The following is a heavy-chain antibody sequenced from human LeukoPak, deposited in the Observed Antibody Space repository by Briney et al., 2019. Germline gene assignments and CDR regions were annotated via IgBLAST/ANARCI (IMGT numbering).Heavy chain of an antibody. CDR2: ISSNGGST. D-gene: IGHD6-19*01. CDR1: GFTFSSYA. Sequence: GGSLRLSCAASGFTFSSYAMQWVRQAPGKGLECVSAISSNGGSTYYANSVKGRFTISRDNSKNTLYLQMGSLRAEDMAVYYCARGPRIAVAGSFDYWGQGTLVTVSS. J-gene: IGHJ4*02. V-gene: IGHV3-64*01. CDR3: ARGPRIAVAGSFDY.